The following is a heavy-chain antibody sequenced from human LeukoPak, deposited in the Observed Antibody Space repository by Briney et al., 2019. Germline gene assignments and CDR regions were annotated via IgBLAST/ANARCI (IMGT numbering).Heavy chain of an antibody. V-gene: IGHV3-30*04. CDR2: ISYDGSNK. D-gene: IGHD4-17*01. CDR1: GFTFSSYA. CDR3: ARDRDDYGDYQNWFDP. J-gene: IGHJ5*02. Sequence: QLGGSLRLSCAASGFTFSSYAMHWVRQAPGKGLEWVAVISYDGSNKYYADSVKGRFTISRDNSKNTLYLQMNSLRAEDTAVYYCARDRDDYGDYQNWFDPWGQGTLVTVAS.